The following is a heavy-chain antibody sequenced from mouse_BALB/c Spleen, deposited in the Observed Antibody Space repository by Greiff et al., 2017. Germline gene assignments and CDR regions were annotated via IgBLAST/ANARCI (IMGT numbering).Heavy chain of an antibody. J-gene: IGHJ3*01. D-gene: IGHD4-1*02. Sequence: VQLQQSGAELARPGASVKLSCKASGYTFTDYYINWVKQRTGQGLEWIGEIYPGSGNTYYNEKFKGKATLTADKSSSIAYMQLSSLTSEDSAVYFCARYATGTGAYWGQGTLVTVSA. CDR3: ARYATGTGAY. V-gene: IGHV1-77*01. CDR2: IYPGSGNT. CDR1: GYTFTDYY.